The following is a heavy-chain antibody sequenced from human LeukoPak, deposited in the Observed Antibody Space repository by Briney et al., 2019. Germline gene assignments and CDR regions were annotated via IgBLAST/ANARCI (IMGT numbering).Heavy chain of an antibody. Sequence: GGSLTLSCAASGFSFSIYWMYWVRQVPGKGLVWVSRINPDGSTTNYADSVKGRFTISRDNAKNTLYLQMNSLRVEDTALYYCARGGTGLAYWGQGTRVTVSS. J-gene: IGHJ4*02. CDR3: ARGGTGLAY. CDR1: GFSFSIYW. V-gene: IGHV3-74*01. D-gene: IGHD3/OR15-3a*01. CDR2: INPDGSTT.